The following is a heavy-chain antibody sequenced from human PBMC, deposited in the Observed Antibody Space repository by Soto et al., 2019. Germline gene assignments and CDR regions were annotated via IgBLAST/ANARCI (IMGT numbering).Heavy chain of an antibody. CDR2: INPVDSDT. D-gene: IGHD3-22*01. CDR1: GYSFTSFW. Sequence: LGESLKISCQGFGYSFTSFWIGWVRQMPGKGLEWMGIINPVDSDTRYSPSFQGQVTISVDKSITTAYLQWSSLKASDTAMYYCARVVSRHTSTPNFDYCGLGPLVTVSS. V-gene: IGHV5-51*01. CDR3: ARVVSRHTSTPNFDY. J-gene: IGHJ4*02.